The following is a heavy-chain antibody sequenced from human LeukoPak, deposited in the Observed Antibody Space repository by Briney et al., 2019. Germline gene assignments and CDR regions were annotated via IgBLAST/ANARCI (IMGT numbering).Heavy chain of an antibody. J-gene: IGHJ4*02. Sequence: PGGSLRLSCAASGFTFSSYSMNWVRQAPGKGLEWVSYISSSSSTIYYADSVKGRFTISRDNAKNSLYLQMNSLRAEDTAVYYCARVRRVVVTNFDYWGQGTLVTVSS. CDR2: ISSSSSTI. CDR3: ARVRRVVVTNFDY. D-gene: IGHD3-22*01. CDR1: GFTFSSYS. V-gene: IGHV3-48*01.